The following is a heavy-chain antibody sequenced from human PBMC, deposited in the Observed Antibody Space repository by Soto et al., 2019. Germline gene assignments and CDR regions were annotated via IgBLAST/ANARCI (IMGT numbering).Heavy chain of an antibody. D-gene: IGHD2-2*01. Sequence: SETLSLTCAVYGGSFSGYYWSGIRQPPGKGLEGIGEINHSGSTNYNPSLKSRVTISVDTSKNQFSLKLSSVTAADTAVYYCARGSWVVVVPADIGGRSHWFDPWGQGTLVTVSS. CDR1: GGSFSGYY. CDR2: INHSGST. J-gene: IGHJ5*02. V-gene: IGHV4-34*01. CDR3: ARGSWVVVVPADIGGRSHWFDP.